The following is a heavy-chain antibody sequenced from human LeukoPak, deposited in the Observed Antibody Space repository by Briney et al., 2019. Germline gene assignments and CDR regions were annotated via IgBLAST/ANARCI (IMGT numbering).Heavy chain of an antibody. CDR1: GFTFSSYA. J-gene: IGHJ4*02. D-gene: IGHD3-22*01. CDR2: ISGSGGST. CDR3: AARITMIVVATPTG. V-gene: IGHV3-23*01. Sequence: GGSLRLSCAASGFTFSSYAMSWVRQAPGKGLEWVSAISGSGGSTYYADSVKGRFTISRDNSKNTLYLQMNSLRAEDTAVYYCAARITMIVVATPTGWGQGTLVTVSS.